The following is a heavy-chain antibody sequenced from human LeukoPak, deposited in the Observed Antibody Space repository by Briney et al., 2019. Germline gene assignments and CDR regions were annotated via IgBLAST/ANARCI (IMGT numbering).Heavy chain of an antibody. J-gene: IGHJ3*02. V-gene: IGHV4-61*02. CDR3: ARDRGMITFGGVIAPYDAFDI. Sequence: PSETLSLTCTVSGGSISSGSYYWSWIRQPAGKGLEWIGRIYTSGSTNYNPSLKSRVTISVDTSKNQFSLKLSSVTAADTAVYYCARDRGMITFGGVIAPYDAFDIWGQGTMVTVSS. CDR2: IYTSGST. CDR1: GGSISSGSYY. D-gene: IGHD3-16*02.